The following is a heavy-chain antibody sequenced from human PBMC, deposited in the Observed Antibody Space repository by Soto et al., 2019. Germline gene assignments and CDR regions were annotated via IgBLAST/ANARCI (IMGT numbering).Heavy chain of an antibody. V-gene: IGHV1-18*01. CDR3: ARGGYYDNSWGKLSHYGLAV. CDR2: ISPYNDYT. D-gene: IGHD3-16*01. J-gene: IGHJ6*02. CDR1: GYTFIRYG. Sequence: QVQLAQSANEVKKPGASVRVSCKAAGYTFIRYGIAWVRQAPGQGLEWLGWISPYNDYTVYAQKFQGRVSMTAETSTRTVYMNLRGLKSDDTAVYYCARGGYYDNSWGKLSHYGLAVWGQGTSVSVSS.